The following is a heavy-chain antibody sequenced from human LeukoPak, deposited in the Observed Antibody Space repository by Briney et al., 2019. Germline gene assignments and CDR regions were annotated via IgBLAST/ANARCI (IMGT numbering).Heavy chain of an antibody. V-gene: IGHV1-18*01. CDR1: GYTVISYG. J-gene: IGHJ4*02. CDR3: AGMAAYCSGISCQGDY. CDR2: TYNGNT. Sequence: ASVKVSCKASGYTVISYGINWMRQAPGQGLEWMGWTYNGNTNYAQKFQGRVTMTTDTSTSTAYMELRSLRSDDTAVYYCAGMAAYCSGISCQGDYWGQGTLVTVSS. D-gene: IGHD2-2*01.